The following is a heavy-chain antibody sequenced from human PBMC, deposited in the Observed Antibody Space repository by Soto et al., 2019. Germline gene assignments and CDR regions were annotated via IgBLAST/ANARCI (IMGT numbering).Heavy chain of an antibody. J-gene: IGHJ4*02. D-gene: IGHD4-4*01. V-gene: IGHV3-21*01. Sequence: EVQLVESGGGLVKPGGSLRLSCAASGFTFSSYSMNWVRQAPGKGLEWVSSISSSSSYIYYADSVKGRFTISRDNAKNSLYLQMNSLRAEDTAVYYCARDRVGRRVTYFAYWGQGTLVTVSS. CDR3: ARDRVGRRVTYFAY. CDR2: ISSSSSYI. CDR1: GFTFSSYS.